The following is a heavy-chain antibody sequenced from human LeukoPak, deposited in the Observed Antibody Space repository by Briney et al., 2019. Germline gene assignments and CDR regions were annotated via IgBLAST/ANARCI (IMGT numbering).Heavy chain of an antibody. V-gene: IGHV4-59*01. D-gene: IGHD3-3*01. J-gene: IGHJ3*02. Sequence: SETLSLTCTVSGGSISSYYWSWIRQPPGKGLEWIGYIYYSGSTNYNPSLKSRVTISVDTSRNQFSLKLSSVTAADTAVYYCARGDFWYAFDIWGQGTMVTVSS. CDR1: GGSISSYY. CDR2: IYYSGST. CDR3: ARGDFWYAFDI.